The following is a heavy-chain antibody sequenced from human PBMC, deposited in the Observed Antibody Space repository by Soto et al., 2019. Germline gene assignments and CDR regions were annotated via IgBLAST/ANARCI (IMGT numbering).Heavy chain of an antibody. CDR2: IWYDGSNK. CDR3: ARTLYGDNVDY. Sequence: GGSLRLSCAASGFTFSSYGMHWVRQAPGKGLEWVAVIWYDGSNKYYADSVKGRFTISRDNSKNTLYLQMNSLRAEDTAVYYYARTLYGDNVDYWGQGTLVTVSS. D-gene: IGHD4-17*01. J-gene: IGHJ4*02. CDR1: GFTFSSYG. V-gene: IGHV3-33*08.